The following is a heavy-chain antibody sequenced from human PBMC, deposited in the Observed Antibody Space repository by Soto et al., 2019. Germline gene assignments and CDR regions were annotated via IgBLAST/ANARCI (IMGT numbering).Heavy chain of an antibody. J-gene: IGHJ4*02. Sequence: GGSLRLSCAASGFTFSDYYMSWIRQAPGKGLEWVSYISSSGSTIYYADSVKGRFTISRDNAKNSLYLQMNSLRAEDTAVYYCARRDIVEDYYFDYWGQGALVTVSS. CDR3: ARRDIVEDYYFDY. V-gene: IGHV3-11*01. CDR1: GFTFSDYY. CDR2: ISSSGSTI. D-gene: IGHD2-15*01.